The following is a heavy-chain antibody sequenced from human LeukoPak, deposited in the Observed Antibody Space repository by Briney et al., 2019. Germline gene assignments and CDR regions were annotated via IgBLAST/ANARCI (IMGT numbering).Heavy chain of an antibody. J-gene: IGHJ4*02. Sequence: GGSLRLSCAASGFTFSSYEMNWVRQAPGKGLEWVSQISSSGSTMYYADSVKGRFTISRDNAKNSLYLQMNSLRAEDTAVYYCASSLPRYSSSWYLFNYWGQGTLVTVSS. V-gene: IGHV3-48*03. D-gene: IGHD6-13*01. CDR1: GFTFSSYE. CDR3: ASSLPRYSSSWYLFNY. CDR2: ISSSGSTM.